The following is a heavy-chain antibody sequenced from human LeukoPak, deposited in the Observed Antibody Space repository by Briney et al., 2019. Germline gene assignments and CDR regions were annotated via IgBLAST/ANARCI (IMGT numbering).Heavy chain of an antibody. Sequence: ASVKVSFTASGYTFTSYYIDWVRQAPGQGLEWMGVINPSGGSTRYAQKFQGRVTMTGDPSTRTVYMELSSLTSDDTAVYYCARGTTDDYWGQGTPVTVSS. CDR1: GYTFTSYY. CDR2: INPSGGST. J-gene: IGHJ4*02. V-gene: IGHV1-46*01. CDR3: ARGTTDDY. D-gene: IGHD1-1*01.